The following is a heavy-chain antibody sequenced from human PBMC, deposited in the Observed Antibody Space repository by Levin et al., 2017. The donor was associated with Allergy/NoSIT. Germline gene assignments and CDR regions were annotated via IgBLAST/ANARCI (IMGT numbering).Heavy chain of an antibody. J-gene: IGHJ4*02. V-gene: IGHV3-48*01. Sequence: GESLKISCAASGFTFSSYSMNWVRQAPGKGLEWVSYISSSSSTIYYADSVKGRFTISRDNAKNSLYLQMNSLRAEDTAVYYCARDMYSGYDFDPKCPGAIDYWGQGTLVTVSS. CDR1: GFTFSSYS. CDR2: ISSSSSTI. D-gene: IGHD5-12*01. CDR3: ARDMYSGYDFDPKCPGAIDY.